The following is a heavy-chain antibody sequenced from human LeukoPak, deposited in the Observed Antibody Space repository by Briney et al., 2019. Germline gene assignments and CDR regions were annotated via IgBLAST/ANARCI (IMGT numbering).Heavy chain of an antibody. CDR3: ARGRSDWYFDY. CDR1: GFTFSSYS. V-gene: IGHV3-21*01. Sequence: GGSLRLSCAASGFTFSSYSMNWVRQAPGKGLEWVSSISGSSIYIYHADSVKGRFTISRDNAKNSLYLQMNSLRAEDTAVYYCARGRSDWYFDYWGQGTLVTVSS. J-gene: IGHJ4*02. CDR2: ISGSSIYI. D-gene: IGHD6-19*01.